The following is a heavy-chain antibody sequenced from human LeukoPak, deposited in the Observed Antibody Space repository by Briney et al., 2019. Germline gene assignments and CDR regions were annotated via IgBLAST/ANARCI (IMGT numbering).Heavy chain of an antibody. V-gene: IGHV1-18*04. J-gene: IGHJ4*02. CDR3: ARDFGIGSGPAGFDY. CDR1: GYTFSGYY. Sequence: ASVKVSCKTSGYTFSGYYMHWVRQAPGQGLEWMGWISAYNGNTNYAQKLQCRVTMTTDTSTSTAYMELRSLRSDDTAVYYCARDFGIGSGPAGFDYWGQGTLVTVSS. D-gene: IGHD2-15*01. CDR2: ISAYNGNT.